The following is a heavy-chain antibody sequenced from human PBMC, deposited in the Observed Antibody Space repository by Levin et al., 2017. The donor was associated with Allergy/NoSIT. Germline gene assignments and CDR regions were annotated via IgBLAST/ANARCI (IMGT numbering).Heavy chain of an antibody. J-gene: IGHJ3*02. CDR3: ARVSAPDYGDYWFGAFDS. CDR2: ISYDGSNK. Sequence: GGSLRLSCAASGFTFSSYAMHWVRQAPGKGLEWVAVISYDGSNKYYADSVKGRFTISRDNSKNTLYLQMNSLRAEDTAVYYCARVSAPDYGDYWFGAFDSWGQGTMVTVSS. D-gene: IGHD4-17*01. CDR1: GFTFSSYA. V-gene: IGHV3-30-3*01.